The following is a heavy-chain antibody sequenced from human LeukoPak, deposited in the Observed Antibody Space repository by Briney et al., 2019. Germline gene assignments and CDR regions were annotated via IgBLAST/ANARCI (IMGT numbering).Heavy chain of an antibody. CDR1: GFTFSSYG. Sequence: GGSLRLSCAASGFTFSSYGIHWVRQAPGKGLEWVAVISYDGSNKYYADSVKGRFTISRDNSKNTLYLQMNSLRAEDTAVYYCARGSSSWYSGGNDYWGQGTLVTVSS. CDR3: ARGSSSWYSGGNDY. CDR2: ISYDGSNK. D-gene: IGHD6-13*01. J-gene: IGHJ4*02. V-gene: IGHV3-30*19.